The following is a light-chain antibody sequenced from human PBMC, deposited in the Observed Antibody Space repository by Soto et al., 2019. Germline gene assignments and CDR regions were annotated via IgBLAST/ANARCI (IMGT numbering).Light chain of an antibody. CDR2: DDS. Sequence: SYVLTQTPSVSVAPGQTARISCGGDNLGTYSVHWYQQRPGQAPVLVVYDDSVRPSGIPERFSGSFSGNTATLTISRVAAEDEADYYCQVWHSGSDQGVFGGGTKLTVL. CDR1: NLGTYS. CDR3: QVWHSGSDQGV. J-gene: IGLJ2*01. V-gene: IGLV3-21*02.